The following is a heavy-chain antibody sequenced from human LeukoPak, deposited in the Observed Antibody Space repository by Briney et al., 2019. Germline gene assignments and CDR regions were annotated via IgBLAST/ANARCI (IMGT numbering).Heavy chain of an antibody. CDR3: ARTFSSGWYSPTDY. V-gene: IGHV3-30-3*01. CDR1: GFTFSSYA. Sequence: GRSLRLSCAASGFTFSSYAMHWVRQAPGKGLEWVAAISYDGSNKYYADSVKGRFTISRDNSKNTPYLQMNSLRAEDTAVYYCARTFSSGWYSPTDYWGQGTLVTVSS. D-gene: IGHD6-19*01. J-gene: IGHJ4*02. CDR2: ISYDGSNK.